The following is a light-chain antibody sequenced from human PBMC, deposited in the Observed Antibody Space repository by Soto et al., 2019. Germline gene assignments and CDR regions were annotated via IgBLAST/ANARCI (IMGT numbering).Light chain of an antibody. J-gene: IGLJ3*02. V-gene: IGLV2-23*02. CDR1: SSDIGSYNL. CDR2: DVS. Sequence: QSALTQPASVSGSPGQSITISCTGTSSDIGSYNLVSWYRQYPGTAPKLMIYDVSKRPSGVSKRFSGSKSGNTASLTISGLQAEDEADYYCCSYAGSSTLVFGGGTKLTVL. CDR3: CSYAGSSTLV.